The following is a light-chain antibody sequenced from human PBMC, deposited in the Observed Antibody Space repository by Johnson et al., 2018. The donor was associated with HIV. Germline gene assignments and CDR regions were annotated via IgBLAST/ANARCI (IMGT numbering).Light chain of an antibody. J-gene: IGLJ1*01. Sequence: QSVLTQPPSVSAAPGQKVTISCSGSSSNIGNNFVSWYQQLPGTAPKLLIYANNKLPSGIADRFSGSKSGTSATLGITGLQTGDEADYYCGTCDNGLSGYVVGSGTKVTVL. V-gene: IGLV1-51*02. CDR1: SSNIGNNF. CDR3: GTCDNGLSGYV. CDR2: ANN.